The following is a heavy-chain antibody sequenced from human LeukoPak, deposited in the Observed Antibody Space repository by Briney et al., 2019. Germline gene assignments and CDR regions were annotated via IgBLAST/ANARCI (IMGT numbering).Heavy chain of an antibody. J-gene: IGHJ4*02. D-gene: IGHD2-15*01. V-gene: IGHV4-39*07. CDR1: GGSISSSNYY. Sequence: PSETLSLTCTVSGGSISSSNYYWGWIRQPPGKGLEWIGSIYYSGSTYYNPSLKSRVTISVDTSKNQFSLKLSSVTAADTAVYYCARDPLGEYCSGGSCRPDDYWGQGTLVTVSS. CDR2: IYYSGST. CDR3: ARDPLGEYCSGGSCRPDDY.